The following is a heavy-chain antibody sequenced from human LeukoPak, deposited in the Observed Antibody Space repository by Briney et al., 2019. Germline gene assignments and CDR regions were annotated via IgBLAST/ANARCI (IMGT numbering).Heavy chain of an antibody. CDR2: ISGDGGRT. D-gene: IGHD5-18*01. CDR3: ARGTQSQLWFRSGYFDY. J-gene: IGHJ4*02. Sequence: QPGGSLRLSCAASGFTFDDYAMHWVRQAPGMGLEWVSLISGDGGRTYYAGSVKGRFTISRDNSRNSLYLQMNSLRAEDTAVYYCARGTQSQLWFRSGYFDYWGQGTLVTVSS. V-gene: IGHV3-43*02. CDR1: GFTFDDYA.